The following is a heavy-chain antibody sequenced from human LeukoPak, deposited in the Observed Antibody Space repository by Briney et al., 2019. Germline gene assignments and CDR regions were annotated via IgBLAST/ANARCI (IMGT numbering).Heavy chain of an antibody. CDR1: GGSISSSSYY. D-gene: IGHD4-17*01. CDR2: IYYSGST. Sequence: PSETLSLTCTVSGGSISSSSYYWGWIRQPPGKGLEWIGSIYYSGSTYYNPSLKSRVTISVDTSKNQFSLKLSSVTAADTAVYYCARSTTVTTDYWGQGTLVTVSS. J-gene: IGHJ4*02. V-gene: IGHV4-39*01. CDR3: ARSTTVTTDY.